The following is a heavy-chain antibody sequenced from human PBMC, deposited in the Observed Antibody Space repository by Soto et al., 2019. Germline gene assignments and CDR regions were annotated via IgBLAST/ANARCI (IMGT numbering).Heavy chain of an antibody. CDR2: TGRSLYPI. Sequence: HVQLVESGGGLVEPGGSLRLSCAASGFSFSDYYVNWIRQAPGKGLEWISYTGRSLYPIYYADSVKGRFSISRDSAKNSVFLQMYSRRVEDTAVYYCARDNRSFWNGYYRRYDYYGMDVWGRGTTVIVSS. D-gene: IGHD3-3*01. J-gene: IGHJ6*02. CDR3: ARDNRSFWNGYYRRYDYYGMDV. CDR1: GFSFSDYY. V-gene: IGHV3-11*01.